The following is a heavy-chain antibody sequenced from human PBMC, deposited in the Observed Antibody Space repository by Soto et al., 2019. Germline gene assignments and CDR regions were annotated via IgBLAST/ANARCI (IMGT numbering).Heavy chain of an antibody. V-gene: IGHV3-30-3*01. Sequence: QVQLVESGGGVVQPGRSLRLSCAASGFTFSSYVMHWVRQAPGKGLEWVAVISYDGNNKYYADSVKGRFTISRDNSKNTLYLQMNSLRAEDTAVYYCARAACDGSRCYTLVGLRYGMDVWGQGTTVTVSS. J-gene: IGHJ6*02. CDR3: ARAACDGSRCYTLVGLRYGMDV. CDR2: ISYDGNNK. CDR1: GFTFSSYV. D-gene: IGHD2-15*01.